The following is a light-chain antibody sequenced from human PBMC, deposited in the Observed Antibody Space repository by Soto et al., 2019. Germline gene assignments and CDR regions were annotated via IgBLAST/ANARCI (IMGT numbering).Light chain of an antibody. CDR2: DTS. Sequence: QAVVTQESSFTVSPGGTVTLTCGSSTGPVTGGHYPNWFQLRPGQAPRTLIYDTSSTYSWTPARFSGSLVGDKAVLTLSGARPEDEADYYCLLFYSGVYVFGTGTKVTVL. CDR1: TGPVTGGHY. V-gene: IGLV7-46*01. CDR3: LLFYSGVYV. J-gene: IGLJ1*01.